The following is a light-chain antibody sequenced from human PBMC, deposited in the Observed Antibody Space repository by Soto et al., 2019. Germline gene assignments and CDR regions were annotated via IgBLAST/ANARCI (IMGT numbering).Light chain of an antibody. CDR3: QQYGSSGT. CDR2: GAS. J-gene: IGKJ1*01. CDR1: QSVSSN. Sequence: EILMTQSPATLSVSPGERATLSCRASQSVSSNLAWYQQKPGQAPRLLIYGASNWATGIPDRLSGSGSGTDFTLTISRLEPEDFAVYYCQQYGSSGTFGQGTKVDIK. V-gene: IGKV3-20*01.